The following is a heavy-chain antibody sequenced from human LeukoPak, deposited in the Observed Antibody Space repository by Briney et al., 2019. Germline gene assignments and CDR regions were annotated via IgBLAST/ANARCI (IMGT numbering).Heavy chain of an antibody. CDR3: ARDSSGWDY. V-gene: IGHV3-48*04. D-gene: IGHD6-19*01. Sequence: QTGGSLRLSCAASGFTFSNAWMSWVRQAPGKGLEWVSYISSSGSTIYYADSVKGRFTISRDSAKNSLYLQMNSLRAEDTAVHYCARDSSGWDYWGQGTLVTVSS. CDR1: GFTFSNAW. CDR2: ISSSGSTI. J-gene: IGHJ4*02.